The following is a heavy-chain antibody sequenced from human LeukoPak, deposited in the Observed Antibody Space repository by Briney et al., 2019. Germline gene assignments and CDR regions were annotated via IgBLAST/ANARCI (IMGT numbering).Heavy chain of an antibody. J-gene: IGHJ4*02. CDR1: GFTFSASW. D-gene: IGHD4-17*01. CDR2: VDPDANTK. CDR3: ARDPAYGALDY. Sequence: GGSLRLSCAASGFTFSASWMTWVRQVPGRGLEWVANVDPDANTKNYLDSGKGRFTISRDNARNSLYLQMHSLRVEDTGIYYCARDPAYGALDYWGQGTLVTVSS. V-gene: IGHV3-7*01.